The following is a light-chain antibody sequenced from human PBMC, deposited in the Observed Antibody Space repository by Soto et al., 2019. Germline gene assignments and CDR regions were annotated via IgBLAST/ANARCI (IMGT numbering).Light chain of an antibody. CDR2: DAS. Sequence: DIQMTQSPSSLSASVGDRITITCQASQDISDSLNWYQQKPGRAPHLLIYDASNLETGVPSRFSGSGSGTDFTFTITGLQPEDIATYYYHQYTNPPLTFGGGTKVEIK. J-gene: IGKJ4*01. CDR3: HQYTNPPLT. CDR1: QDISDS. V-gene: IGKV1-33*01.